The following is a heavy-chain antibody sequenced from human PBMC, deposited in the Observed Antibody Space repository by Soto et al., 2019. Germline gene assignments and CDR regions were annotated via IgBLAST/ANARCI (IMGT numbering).Heavy chain of an antibody. CDR1: GGTFSSYA. CDR3: ARAIHNYDILTGYSSGGWFDP. D-gene: IGHD3-9*01. CDR2: LIPIFGTA. V-gene: IGHV1-69*12. J-gene: IGHJ5*02. Sequence: QVQLVQSGAEVKKPGSSVKVSCKASGGTFSSYAISWVRQAPGQGLEWMGGLIPIFGTANYAQKFQGRVTITADESTSTAYMELSSLRSEDTAVYYCARAIHNYDILTGYSSGGWFDPWGQGTLVTVSS.